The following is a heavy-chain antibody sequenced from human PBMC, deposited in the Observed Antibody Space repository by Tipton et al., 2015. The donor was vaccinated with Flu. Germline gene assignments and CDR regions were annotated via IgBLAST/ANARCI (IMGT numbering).Heavy chain of an antibody. Sequence: SLRLSCVGSGVTLSNYDIHWVRQVTGRGLEWVSSIGVSGATYYPDSVKGRFTISRENAKNSLYLQMHSLRAGDTAVYYCARADGIYSISSDYYYYAMDVWGQGTTVTVSS. V-gene: IGHV3-13*01. CDR2: IGVSGAT. CDR3: ARADGIYSISSDYYYYAMDV. D-gene: IGHD6-6*01. J-gene: IGHJ6*02. CDR1: GVTLSNYD.